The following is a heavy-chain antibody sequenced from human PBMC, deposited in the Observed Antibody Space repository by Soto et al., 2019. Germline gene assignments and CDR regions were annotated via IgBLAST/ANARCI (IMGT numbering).Heavy chain of an antibody. Sequence: SETLSLTCAVSGGSISSSGYSWSWIRQPPGKGLEWIGYIYHSGSTYYNPSLKSRVTILVDRSKNQFSLKLSSVTAADTAVYYCARERDYDFWTGQTLYYYGMDVWGQGTPVTVSS. CDR1: GGSISSSGYS. V-gene: IGHV4-30-2*01. J-gene: IGHJ6*02. CDR3: ARERDYDFWTGQTLYYYGMDV. CDR2: IYHSGST. D-gene: IGHD3-3*01.